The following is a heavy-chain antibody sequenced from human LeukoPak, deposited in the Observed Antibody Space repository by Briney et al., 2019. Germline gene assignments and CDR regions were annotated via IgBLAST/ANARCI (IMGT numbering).Heavy chain of an antibody. CDR3: ARDGRFLEWSNAFDI. J-gene: IGHJ3*02. D-gene: IGHD3-3*01. CDR1: GYTFTSYG. V-gene: IGHV1-18*01. Sequence: ASVKVSCKASGYTFTSYGISWVRQAPGQGLEWMGWISAYSGNTNYAQKLQGRVTMTTDTSTSTAYMELRSLRSDDTAVYYCARDGRFLEWSNAFDIWGQGTMVTVSS. CDR2: ISAYSGNT.